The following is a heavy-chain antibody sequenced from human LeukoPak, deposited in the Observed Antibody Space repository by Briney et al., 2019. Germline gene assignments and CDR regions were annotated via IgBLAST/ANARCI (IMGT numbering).Heavy chain of an antibody. CDR1: GCTFTRYD. CDR3: ARGTKSFDY. J-gene: IGHJ4*02. V-gene: IGHV1-8*01. CDR2: MNPNRGNT. Sequence: ASVKVSCKACGCTFTRYDIKWVRQATGQGLEWMGWMNPNRGNTGYAQKFQGRVTMTRNTSISTAYMELSSLRSEDTAVYYSARGTKSFDYWGQGALVTVSS.